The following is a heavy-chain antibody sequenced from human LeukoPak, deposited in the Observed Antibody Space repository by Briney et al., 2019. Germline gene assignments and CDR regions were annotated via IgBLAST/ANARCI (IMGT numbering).Heavy chain of an antibody. CDR1: GGTFSSYA. CDR2: IIPIFGTA. V-gene: IGHV1-69*13. Sequence: ASVKVSCKASGGTFSSYAISWVRQAPGQGLEWMGGIIPIFGTANYAQKFQGRVTITADESTSTAYMELSSLRSEDTAVYYCARGMEQLGRYELDQYYFDYWGQGTLVTVSS. CDR3: ARGMEQLGRYELDQYYFDY. D-gene: IGHD6-6*01. J-gene: IGHJ4*02.